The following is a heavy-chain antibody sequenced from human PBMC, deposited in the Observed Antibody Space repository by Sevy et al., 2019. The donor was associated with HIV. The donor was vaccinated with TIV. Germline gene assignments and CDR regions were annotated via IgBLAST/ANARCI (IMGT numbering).Heavy chain of an antibody. D-gene: IGHD3-9*01. CDR1: GFTFSSYA. CDR2: IWYDGSNK. J-gene: IGHJ5*02. V-gene: IGHV3-33*08. Sequence: GWSLRLSCAASGFTFSSYAMHWVRQAPGKGLEWVAVIWYDGSNKYYGDSVKGRFTISRDNSKNTVYLQMNSLRAEDTTLYYCARAEGRRYFDPSGWFDPWGQGTLVTVSS. CDR3: ARAEGRRYFDPSGWFDP.